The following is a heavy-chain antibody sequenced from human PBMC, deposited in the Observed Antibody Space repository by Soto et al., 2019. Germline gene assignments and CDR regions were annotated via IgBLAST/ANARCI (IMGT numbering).Heavy chain of an antibody. V-gene: IGHV3-66*01. J-gene: IGHJ6*04. Sequence: EVQLVESGGGLFQRGGSLRLSCAASGITVYNNYMSWVRQAPGKGLEWVSVIYSGGSTSYADSVKGRFTISRDGSKNTVYLQMNSLRAEDTAVYYCARDVGVWGRGTTVTVSS. CDR1: GITVYNNY. CDR2: IYSGGST. CDR3: ARDVGV.